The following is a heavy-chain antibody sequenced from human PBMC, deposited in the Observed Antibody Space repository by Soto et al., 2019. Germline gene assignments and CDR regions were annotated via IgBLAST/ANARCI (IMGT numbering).Heavy chain of an antibody. CDR2: ISAYNGNT. CDR1: GYTFTSYG. J-gene: IGHJ4*02. D-gene: IGHD6-6*01. CDR3: ARDLYSSSSNFDY. Sequence: ASVKVSFKASGYTFTSYGISWVRQAPGQGLEWMGWISAYNGNTNYAQKLQGRVTMTTDTSTSTAYVELRSLRSDDTAVYYCARDLYSSSSNFDYWGQGTLVTVSS. V-gene: IGHV1-18*01.